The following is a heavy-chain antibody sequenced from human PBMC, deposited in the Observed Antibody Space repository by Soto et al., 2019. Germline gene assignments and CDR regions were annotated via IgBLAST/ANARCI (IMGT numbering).Heavy chain of an antibody. CDR3: ARRPDAYNWADS. CDR2: ISADGSNT. D-gene: IGHD1-1*01. CDR1: GFMFSSHW. V-gene: IGHV3-74*01. J-gene: IGHJ4*02. Sequence: PGGSLRLSCAASGFMFSSHWMHWVRQAPGKGPVWVSRISADGSNTNYADSVKGRFTISRDNARNTLFLQMNSLTAEDTAVYYRARRPDAYNWADSWGQGPSVPVSS.